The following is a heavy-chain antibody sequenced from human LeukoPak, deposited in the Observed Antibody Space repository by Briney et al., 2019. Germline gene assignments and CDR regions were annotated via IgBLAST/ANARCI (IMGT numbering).Heavy chain of an antibody. J-gene: IGHJ4*02. CDR1: GFTFDDYA. D-gene: IGHD1-20*01. V-gene: IGHV3-9*01. Sequence: GRSLRLSCAASGFTFDDYAMHWVRQAPGKGLEWVSGISWNSGSIGYADSVKGRFTISRDNAKNSLFLQMNSLRVEDTAVYYCVPLNWNPPGDFDRWGQGTLVTVSS. CDR2: ISWNSGSI. CDR3: VPLNWNPPGDFDR.